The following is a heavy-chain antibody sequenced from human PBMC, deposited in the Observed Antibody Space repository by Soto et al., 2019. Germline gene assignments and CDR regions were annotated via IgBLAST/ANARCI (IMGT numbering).Heavy chain of an antibody. V-gene: IGHV3-21*01. CDR1: GFTFSSYS. Sequence: GGSLRLSCAASGFTFSSYSMNWVRQAPGKGLEWVSSISSSSSYIYYADSVKGRFTISRGNAKNSLYLQMNSLRAEDTAVYYCASVRDLSSELSTFDYRGQGTLVTVSS. J-gene: IGHJ4*02. CDR2: ISSSSSYI. CDR3: ASVRDLSSELSTFDY. D-gene: IGHD1-26*01.